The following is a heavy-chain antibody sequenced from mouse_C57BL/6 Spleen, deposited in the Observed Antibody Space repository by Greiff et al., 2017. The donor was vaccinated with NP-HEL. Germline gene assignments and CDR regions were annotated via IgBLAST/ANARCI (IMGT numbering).Heavy chain of an antibody. CDR2: IDPEDGDT. V-gene: IGHV14-1*01. D-gene: IGHD1-1*01. CDR1: GFNIKDYY. CDR3: TTPPTVEANYAMDD. J-gene: IGHJ4*01. Sequence: EVQLQQSGAELVRPGASVKLSCTASGFNIKDYYMHWVKQRPEQGLEWIGRIDPEDGDTEYAAKFQSKATMTADTSSNTAYLQLSSLTSEDTAVYYCTTPPTVEANYAMDDWGQGTSVTASS.